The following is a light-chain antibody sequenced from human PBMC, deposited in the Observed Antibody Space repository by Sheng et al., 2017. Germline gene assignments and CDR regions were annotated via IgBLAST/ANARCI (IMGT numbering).Light chain of an antibody. Sequence: DIQMTQSPSSVSASVGDRVTITCRASQDIASWLAWFQQKPGKAPNLLIYAASSLQSGVPSRFSGSGSGTDFTLTITSLQPEDFATYYCQQANSFPWTFGQGTEGGNQT. V-gene: IGKV1D-12*01. CDR2: AAS. CDR1: QDIASW. J-gene: IGKJ1*01. CDR3: QQANSFPWT.